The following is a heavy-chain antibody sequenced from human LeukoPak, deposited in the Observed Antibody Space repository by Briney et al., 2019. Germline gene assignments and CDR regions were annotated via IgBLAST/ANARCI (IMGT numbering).Heavy chain of an antibody. CDR1: GSTFSSYW. V-gene: IGHV3-74*01. CDR2: ITSVGSSS. J-gene: IGHJ6*02. Sequence: GGSLRLSCAASGSTFSSYWMHWVRQAPGKGLGWVSRITSVGSSSSSADSVKGRFTISRDNSKNTLYLQTNSLRAEDTAVYDCARCSQKGNSVYSYYYGMDVWGQGTTVTVSS. D-gene: IGHD5/OR15-5a*01. CDR3: ARCSQKGNSVYSYYYGMDV.